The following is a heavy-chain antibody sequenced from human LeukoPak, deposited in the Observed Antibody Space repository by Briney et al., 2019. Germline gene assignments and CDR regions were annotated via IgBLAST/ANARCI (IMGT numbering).Heavy chain of an antibody. J-gene: IGHJ4*02. CDR3: ARVKGWVAPLGY. D-gene: IGHD2-15*01. Sequence: PGGSLRLSCAASGFTFSSYRMSWVRQAPGKGLEWVANIKQDGSEKYYVDSVKGRFTISRDNAKNSLYLQMNSLRAEDTAVYYCARVKGWVAPLGYWGQGTLVTVSS. V-gene: IGHV3-7*01. CDR1: GFTFSSYR. CDR2: IKQDGSEK.